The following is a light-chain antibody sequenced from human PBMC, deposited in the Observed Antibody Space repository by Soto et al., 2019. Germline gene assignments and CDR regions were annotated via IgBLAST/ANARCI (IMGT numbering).Light chain of an antibody. CDR2: GAS. Sequence: IVLTQSPGTLSLSPGERATLSCRASQSVSSCYLAWYQQKPGQAPRLLIYGASSRATGIPDRFSGGGSRTDFTLRISRLEPEDFAVYYCQQYGGSPPYTFGQGTKLEIK. V-gene: IGKV3-20*01. CDR3: QQYGGSPPYT. CDR1: QSVSSCY. J-gene: IGKJ2*01.